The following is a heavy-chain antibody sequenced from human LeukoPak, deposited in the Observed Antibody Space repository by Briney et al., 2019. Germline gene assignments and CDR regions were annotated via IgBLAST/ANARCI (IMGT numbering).Heavy chain of an antibody. Sequence: GSLRLSCAASGFTFSDYYMSWIRQAPEKGLEWLSYISPSGGTIYYTDSVKGRFTMSRDNAQNALYLQMNSLRAEDTAVYYCAREKRTEWTTGAFDMWGQGTMVIVSS. D-gene: IGHD3-3*01. J-gene: IGHJ3*02. CDR2: ISPSGGTI. CDR1: GFTFSDYY. CDR3: AREKRTEWTTGAFDM. V-gene: IGHV3-11*01.